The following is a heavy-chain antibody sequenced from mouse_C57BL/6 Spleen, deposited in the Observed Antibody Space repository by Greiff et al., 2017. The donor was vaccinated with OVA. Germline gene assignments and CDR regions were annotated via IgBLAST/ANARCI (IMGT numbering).Heavy chain of an antibody. CDR1: GYTFTSYW. CDR2: IDPSDSET. D-gene: IGHD4-1*02. V-gene: IGHV1-52*01. J-gene: IGHJ2*01. CDR3: ARGKTNCDD. Sequence: QVQLQQSGAELVRPGSSVKLSCKASGYTFTSYWMHWVKQRPIQGLEWIGNIDPSDSETYYNQKFKDKATLTVDKSSSTAYMQLSSLTSEDSAVYYYARGKTNCDDWGKGTTLTVSS.